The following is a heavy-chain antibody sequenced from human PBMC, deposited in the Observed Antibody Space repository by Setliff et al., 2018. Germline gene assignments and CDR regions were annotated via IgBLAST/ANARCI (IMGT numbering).Heavy chain of an antibody. CDR1: GGSISNSTFY. CDR2: INYYGSIFDDGTTYST. CDR3: ARNPDFLQYSFDL. V-gene: IGHV4-39*07. Sequence: PSETLSLTCTVSGGSISNSTFYWGWIHQPPGKGLEWIGSINYYGSIFDDGTTYSTYYNPSLKSRATISIDTSKSRFSLKLSSMTAADTALYYCARNPDFLQYSFDLWGRGTLVTVSS. J-gene: IGHJ2*01. D-gene: IGHD5-12*01.